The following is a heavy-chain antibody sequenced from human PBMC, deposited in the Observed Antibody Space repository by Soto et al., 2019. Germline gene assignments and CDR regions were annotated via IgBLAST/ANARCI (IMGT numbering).Heavy chain of an antibody. D-gene: IGHD6-13*01. CDR2: IYHSGTT. CDR3: ARSLLSSSWFVAY. J-gene: IGHJ4*02. CDR1: GYSISSGYY. V-gene: IGHV4-38-2*01. Sequence: SETLSLTCAVSGYSISSGYYWSWVRQPPGKGPEWIGTIYHSGTTYYNPSLKSRVTISIDTSKNQFSLNLTSLTATDTAVYFCARSLLSSSWFVAYWGQGSPVTVSS.